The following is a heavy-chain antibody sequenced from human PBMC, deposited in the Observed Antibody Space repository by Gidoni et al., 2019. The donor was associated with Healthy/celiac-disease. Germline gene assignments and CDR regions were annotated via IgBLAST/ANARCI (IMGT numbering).Heavy chain of an antibody. CDR2: ISYDGSNK. D-gene: IGHD6-13*01. Sequence: VVQPGRSLRLSCAASGFTFSSYAMHWVRQAPGKGLEWVAVISYDGSNKYYADSVKGRFTISRDNSKNTLYLQMNSLRAEDTAVYYCARGPHSSSLLDYWGQGTLVTVCS. CDR1: GFTFSSYA. V-gene: IGHV3-30*04. J-gene: IGHJ4*02. CDR3: ARGPHSSSLLDY.